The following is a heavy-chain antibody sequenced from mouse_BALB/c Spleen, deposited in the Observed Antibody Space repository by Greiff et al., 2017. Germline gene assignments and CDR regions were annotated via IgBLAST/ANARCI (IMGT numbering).Heavy chain of an antibody. J-gene: IGHJ4*01. CDR2: ILPGSGST. CDR1: GYTFSSYW. Sequence: VQLQQSGAELMKPGASVKISCKATGYTFSSYWIEWVKQRPGHGLEWIGEILPGSGSTNYNEKFKGKATFTADTSSNTAYMQLSSLTSEDSAVYYCARGGNWYYAMDYWGQGTSVTVSS. D-gene: IGHD2-1*01. CDR3: ARGGNWYYAMDY. V-gene: IGHV1-9*01.